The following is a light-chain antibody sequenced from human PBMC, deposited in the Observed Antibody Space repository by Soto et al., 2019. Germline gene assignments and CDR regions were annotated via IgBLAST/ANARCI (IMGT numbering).Light chain of an antibody. CDR2: DAY. J-gene: IGKJ5*01. Sequence: EIVLTQSPATLSLSPGERATLSCRASETIRGLLAWYQQKPGQAPRLLMXDAYNRATGIPPRFSGSGSGTDFXXPISSLDHEDSAVYYCQERHMRPITFGQGTRLDIK. CDR3: QERHMRPIT. CDR1: ETIRGL. V-gene: IGKV3-11*01.